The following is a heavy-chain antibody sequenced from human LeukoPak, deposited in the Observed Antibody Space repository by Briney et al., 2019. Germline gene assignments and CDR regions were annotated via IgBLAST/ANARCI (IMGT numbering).Heavy chain of an antibody. D-gene: IGHD1-26*01. J-gene: IGHJ6*02. CDR3: ARQKWEQQGRDYCFNGLDV. CDR2: INHSGST. Sequence: SETLSLTCTLYGGSFSGYYWSWIRQPPGKGLEWIGEINHSGSTTYNPSLKSRVTISLDTSKNQFSLKLSSVTAADTAVYYCARQKWEQQGRDYCFNGLDVWAQGPRSPSP. CDR1: GGSFSGYY. V-gene: IGHV4-34*01.